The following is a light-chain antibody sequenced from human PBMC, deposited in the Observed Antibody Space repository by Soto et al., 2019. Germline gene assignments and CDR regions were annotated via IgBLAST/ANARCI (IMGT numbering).Light chain of an antibody. CDR3: PQYYNWPLS. Sequence: ERVMTQSPGTVSVSPGERATLSCRASQSVNNNLAWYQQKPGQAPRLLIYGASTRATGIPARFSGSGSGTVFTLTISSMQSEDFAVYYCPQYYNWPLSFGGGTKVEIK. CDR2: GAS. CDR1: QSVNNN. J-gene: IGKJ4*01. V-gene: IGKV3-15*01.